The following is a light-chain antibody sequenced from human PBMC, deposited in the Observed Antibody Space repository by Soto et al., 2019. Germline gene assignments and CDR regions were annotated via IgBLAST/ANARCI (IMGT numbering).Light chain of an antibody. Sequence: EVVLTQSPSTLSLSPGERATLSCRASQSVTTYLAWYQQKPGQAPRLLIYGASSRATAIPDRFSGSGSGTDFTLTISRLEPEDFAVYYCQHCGSSPETFGQGTKVAIK. CDR3: QHCGSSPET. V-gene: IGKV3-20*01. J-gene: IGKJ1*01. CDR1: QSVTTY. CDR2: GAS.